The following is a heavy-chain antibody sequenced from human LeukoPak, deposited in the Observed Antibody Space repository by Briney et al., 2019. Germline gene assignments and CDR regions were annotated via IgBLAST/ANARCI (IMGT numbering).Heavy chain of an antibody. J-gene: IGHJ4*02. CDR2: ISGDGVT. D-gene: IGHD3-10*01. CDR3: AKGPNFGSWRAVHY. CDR1: EFGFSSYD. Sequence: GGSLTLSCAASEFGFSSYDMSWVRQTLEKGLEWVSSISGDGVTFYADSVKGRFTISRDKSKNTLYLQMNSLRTDDTAIYYCAKGPNFGSWRAVHYWGQGSLVTVSS. V-gene: IGHV3-23*01.